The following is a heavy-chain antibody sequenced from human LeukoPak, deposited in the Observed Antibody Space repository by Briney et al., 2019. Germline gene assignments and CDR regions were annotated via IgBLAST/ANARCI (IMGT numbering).Heavy chain of an antibody. CDR3: ARVDSSGYSVY. CDR1: GFTFSSYS. D-gene: IGHD3-22*01. V-gene: IGHV3-21*01. CDR2: ISSSSCYI. J-gene: IGHJ4*02. Sequence: GGSLRLSCAASGFTFSSYSMNWVRQAPGKGLEWVSSISSSSCYIYYAGSVKGRFTISRDNAKNSLYLQMNSLRAEDTAVYYCARVDSSGYSVYWGQGTLVTVSS.